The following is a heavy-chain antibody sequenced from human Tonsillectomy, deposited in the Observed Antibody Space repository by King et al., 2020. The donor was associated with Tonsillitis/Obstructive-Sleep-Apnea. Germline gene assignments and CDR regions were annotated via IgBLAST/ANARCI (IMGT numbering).Heavy chain of an antibody. CDR1: GFTFDDYT. CDR2: ISWDGGST. CDR3: AKDMGYSSGWYGYYFDY. D-gene: IGHD6-19*01. V-gene: IGHV3-43*01. Sequence: VQLVESGGVVVQPGGSLRLSCAASGFTFDDYTMHWVRQAPGKGLEWVSFISWDGGSTNYADSVKGRFTIPRDNSKNSLYLQMNSLRTEETALYYCAKDMGYSSGWYGYYFDYWGQGTLVTVSS. J-gene: IGHJ4*02.